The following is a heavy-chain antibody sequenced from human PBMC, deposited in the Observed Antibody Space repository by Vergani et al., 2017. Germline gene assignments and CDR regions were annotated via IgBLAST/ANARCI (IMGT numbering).Heavy chain of an antibody. CDR3: ARDLGAAALDY. J-gene: IGHJ4*02. CDR2: IWYDGINK. D-gene: IGHD6-13*01. CDR1: GFTFRSYG. V-gene: IGHV3-33*01. Sequence: VQLVESGGGLVQPGGSLRLSCSASGFTFRSYGMHWVRQAPGKGLEWVAVIWYDGINKYYADSVKGRFTISRDNSKNTLFLQMNSLRAEDTAVYCCARDLGAAALDYWGQGTLVTVSS.